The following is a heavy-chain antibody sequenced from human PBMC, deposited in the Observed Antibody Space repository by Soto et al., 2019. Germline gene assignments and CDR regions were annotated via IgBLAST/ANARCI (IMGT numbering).Heavy chain of an antibody. CDR3: ARDDTDTADMVLQT. CDR1: GGSISSYY. CDR2: IYHKGDT. Sequence: SETLSLTCTVSGGSISSYYCSWIRQPPGKGLERNSFIYHKGDTIYNPSLQSRVTMSVDTSKNQFSLSLRSVTAADTAVNYGARDDTDTADMVLQTWGQGALVTVSS. V-gene: IGHV4-59*01. D-gene: IGHD2-8*01. J-gene: IGHJ4*02.